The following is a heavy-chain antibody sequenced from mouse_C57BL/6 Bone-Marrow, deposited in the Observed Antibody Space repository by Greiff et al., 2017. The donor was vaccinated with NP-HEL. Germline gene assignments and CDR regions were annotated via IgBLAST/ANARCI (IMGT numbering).Heavy chain of an antibody. D-gene: IGHD3-1*01. CDR2: INSDGGST. CDR1: EYEFPSHD. V-gene: IGHV5-2*01. J-gene: IGHJ2*01. CDR3: ARSAQLWPHFDY. Sequence: EVKLMESGGGLVQPGESLKLSCESNEYEFPSHDMSWVRKTPEKRLELVAAINSDGGSTYYPDTMERRFIISRDNTKKTLYLQMSSLRSEDTALYYCARSAQLWPHFDYWGQGTTLTVSS.